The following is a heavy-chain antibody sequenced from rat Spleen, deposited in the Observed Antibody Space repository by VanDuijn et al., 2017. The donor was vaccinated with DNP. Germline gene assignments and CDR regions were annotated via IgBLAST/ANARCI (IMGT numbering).Heavy chain of an antibody. CDR1: RITFSDHN. D-gene: IGHD1-4*01. J-gene: IGHJ2*01. CDR3: AGRPPPTRGPFDY. Sequence: EVQLVESGGGLVQPGRSLKLSCEVSRITFSDHNMAWVRQAPKKSLEWVATISSDGRDTYYRDSVKGRFTISRDNAKSTLELQMDSLRSEDTATYYCAGRPPPTRGPFDYWGQGVTVTVSS. CDR2: ISSDGRDT. V-gene: IGHV5-7*01.